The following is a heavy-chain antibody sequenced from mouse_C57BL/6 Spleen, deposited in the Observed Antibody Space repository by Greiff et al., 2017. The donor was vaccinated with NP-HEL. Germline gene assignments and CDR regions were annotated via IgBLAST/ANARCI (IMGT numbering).Heavy chain of an antibody. Sequence: DVKLVESGGGLVKPGGSLKLSCAASGFTFSDYGMHWVRQAPEKGLEWVAYISSGSSTIYYADTVKGRFTISRDNAKNTLFLQMTSLRSEDTAMYYCATYYEGYYAMDYWGQGTSVTVSS. CDR2: ISSGSSTI. CDR1: GFTFSDYG. D-gene: IGHD2-10*01. V-gene: IGHV5-17*01. J-gene: IGHJ4*01. CDR3: ATYYEGYYAMDY.